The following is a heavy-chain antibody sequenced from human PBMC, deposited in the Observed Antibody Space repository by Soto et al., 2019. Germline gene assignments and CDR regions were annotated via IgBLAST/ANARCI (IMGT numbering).Heavy chain of an antibody. V-gene: IGHV2-5*01. CDR2: IYWYDDK. CDR1: GFSLSTSGVG. D-gene: IGHD2-15*01. J-gene: IGHJ5*02. CDR3: AHRRGYCSGGCCYSSSCDP. Sequence: QITLKESGPTLVKPTQTLTLTCTFSGFSLSTSGVGVGWIRQPPGNALEWLALIYWYDDKRYSPCLKSRLTSTKDTSKNQLDITMINMDAVDTATYYCAHRRGYCSGGCCYSSSCDPWGQEILVTVSS.